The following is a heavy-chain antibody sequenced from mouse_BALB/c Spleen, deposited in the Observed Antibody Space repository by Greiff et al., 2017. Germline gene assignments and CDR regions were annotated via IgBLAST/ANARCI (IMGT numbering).Heavy chain of an antibody. CDR3: ARELRLTPAWFAY. CDR2: IDTSDSYT. J-gene: IGHJ3*01. V-gene: IGHV1-69*01. D-gene: IGHD1-2*01. CDR1: GYTFTDYW. Sequence: QVQLQQPGAELVMPGASVKMSCKASGYTFTDYWMHWVKQRPGQGLEWIGAIDTSDSYTSYNQKFKGKATLTVDESSSTAYMQLSSLTSEDSAVYYCARELRLTPAWFAYWGQGTLVTVSA.